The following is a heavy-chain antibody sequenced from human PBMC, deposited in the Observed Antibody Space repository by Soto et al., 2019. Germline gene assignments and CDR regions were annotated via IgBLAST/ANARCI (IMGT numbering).Heavy chain of an antibody. CDR1: GFPFSNAW. Sequence: EVQLVESGGGLVKPGGSLRLSCAASGFPFSNAWMSWVRQAPGEGLEWVARIKREPDGGTTDYAAPVEGRFTISRDDSQNTLDLPMNDLQPQDPAAHSRTTYHGIWGNNRYRWAYWGQGTLVTVAS. J-gene: IGHJ4*02. CDR3: TTYHGIWGNNRYRWAY. CDR2: IKREPDGGTT. D-gene: IGHD3-16*02. V-gene: IGHV3-15*01.